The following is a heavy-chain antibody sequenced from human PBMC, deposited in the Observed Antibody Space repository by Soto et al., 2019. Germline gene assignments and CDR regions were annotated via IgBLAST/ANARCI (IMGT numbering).Heavy chain of an antibody. CDR1: GFTFTDYF. J-gene: IGHJ4*02. CDR3: AKAGTHSYSDC. V-gene: IGHV3-11*01. Sequence: GGSLRLSCAASGFTFTDYFMTWIRQAPGKGLEWISYITSSGTTKYYADSVRGRFTISRDNGKNSLYLQMNSLRAEDTAVYYCAKAGTHSYSDCWGQGTLVTVSS. D-gene: IGHD1-1*01. CDR2: ITSSGTTK.